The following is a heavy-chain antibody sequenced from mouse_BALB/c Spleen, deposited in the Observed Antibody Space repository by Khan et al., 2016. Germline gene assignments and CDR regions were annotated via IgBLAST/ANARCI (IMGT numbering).Heavy chain of an antibody. J-gene: IGHJ1*01. Sequence: EVQLQESGPGLVKPSQSLSLTCTVTGYSITSDYAWNWIRQFPGNKLEWMGYISYSGSTSYNPSLKSRIYITRDTSKNKFFLQLNSVTTEDTATYYCARAPPRWYFDVWGAGTTVTVSS. CDR3: ARAPPRWYFDV. V-gene: IGHV3-2*02. CDR2: ISYSGST. CDR1: GYSITSDYA.